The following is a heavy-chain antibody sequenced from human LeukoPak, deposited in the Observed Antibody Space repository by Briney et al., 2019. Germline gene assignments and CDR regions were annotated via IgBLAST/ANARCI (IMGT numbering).Heavy chain of an antibody. D-gene: IGHD2-8*01. J-gene: IGHJ5*02. CDR3: ASDRYCTNGVCSPHTWFDP. CDR2: INTNTGNP. V-gene: IGHV7-4-1*02. CDR1: GYTFTSYA. Sequence: ASVKVSCKASGYTFTSYAMNWVRQAPGQGLEWMGWINTNTGNPTYAQGFTGRFVFSLDTSVSTTYLQISSLKTEDTAVYYCASDRYCTNGVCSPHTWFDPWGQGTLVTVSS.